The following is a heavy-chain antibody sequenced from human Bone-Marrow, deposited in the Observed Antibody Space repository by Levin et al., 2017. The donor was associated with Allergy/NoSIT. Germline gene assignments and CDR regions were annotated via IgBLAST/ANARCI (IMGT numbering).Heavy chain of an antibody. CDR2: IYHSGST. CDR1: GGSISSGAYS. Sequence: PSETLSLTCAISGGSISSGAYSWSWIRQPPGKGLEWIGYIYHSGSTYYNSSLKSRVTISVDRSKNQFSLNLSSVTAADTAVYYCARGYAYYDILTGYYHAYGLDVWGQGTTVTVSS. CDR3: ARGYAYYDILTGYYHAYGLDV. V-gene: IGHV4-30-2*01. D-gene: IGHD3-9*01. J-gene: IGHJ6*02.